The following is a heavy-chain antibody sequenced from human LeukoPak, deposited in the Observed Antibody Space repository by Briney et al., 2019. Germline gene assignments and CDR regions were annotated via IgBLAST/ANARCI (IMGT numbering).Heavy chain of an antibody. J-gene: IGHJ4*02. Sequence: ASVKVSCKASGYTFTGYYMHWVRQAPGQGLEWMGWINPNSGGTNYAQKFQGRVTMTRDTSISTAYMELSRLRSDDTAVYYCARGPLAYCGGDCVTDFDYWGQGTLVTVFS. CDR1: GYTFTGYY. CDR2: INPNSGGT. V-gene: IGHV1-2*02. CDR3: ARGPLAYCGGDCVTDFDY. D-gene: IGHD2-21*02.